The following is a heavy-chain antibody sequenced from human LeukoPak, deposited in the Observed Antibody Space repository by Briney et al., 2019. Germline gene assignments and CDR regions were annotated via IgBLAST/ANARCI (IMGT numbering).Heavy chain of an antibody. D-gene: IGHD3-22*01. Sequence: SETLSHTCTVSGDSISSYYWSWIRQPPGKGLEWIGYIYYSGSTNYIPSLKSRVTISVDTSKSQFSLKLSSVTAADTAVYYCARRLRVTMRVDAFDIWGQGTMVTVSS. J-gene: IGHJ3*02. CDR3: ARRLRVTMRVDAFDI. CDR1: GDSISSYY. CDR2: IYYSGST. V-gene: IGHV4-59*08.